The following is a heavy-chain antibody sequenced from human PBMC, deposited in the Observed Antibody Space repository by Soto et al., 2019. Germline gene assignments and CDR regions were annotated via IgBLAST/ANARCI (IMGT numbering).Heavy chain of an antibody. CDR3: AKTGWFSGSYHFIS. CDR1: GITFSSYS. Sequence: GGSLRLSCAASGITFSSYSMSWVRQSPGKGLEWVSSISSSGDVTYDADSVKGRFTISRDNSKNSLYLQMNSLRAEDTAIYYCAKTGWFSGSYHFISWGQGTLVTVSS. J-gene: IGHJ4*02. CDR2: ISSSGDVT. D-gene: IGHD1-26*01. V-gene: IGHV3-23*01.